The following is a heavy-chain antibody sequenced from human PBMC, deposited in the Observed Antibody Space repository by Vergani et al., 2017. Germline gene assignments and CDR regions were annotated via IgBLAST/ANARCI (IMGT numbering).Heavy chain of an antibody. Sequence: QVQLVQSGAEVKKPGSSVKVSCKASGGTFSSYAISWVRQAPGQGLEWMGGIIPIFGIANYAQKFQGRVTITADKSTSTAYMELSSLRSEDTAVYYCARDPSTWQWLVLRGHYYYYGMDVWGQGTTVTVSS. CDR2: IIPIFGIA. CDR3: ARDPSTWQWLVLRGHYYYYGMDV. CDR1: GGTFSSYA. J-gene: IGHJ6*02. V-gene: IGHV1-69*17. D-gene: IGHD6-19*01.